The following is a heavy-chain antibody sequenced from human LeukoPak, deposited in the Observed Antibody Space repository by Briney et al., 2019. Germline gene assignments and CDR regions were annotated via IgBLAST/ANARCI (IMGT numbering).Heavy chain of an antibody. J-gene: IGHJ6*03. CDR1: GFTFSSYW. V-gene: IGHV3-7*01. Sequence: QAGGSLRLSCAASGFTFSSYWMSWVRQAPGKGLEWVANIKQDGSEKYYVDSVKGRFTISRDNAKNSLYLQMNSRRAEDTAVYYCARMPEERQFWSGYPYYYYMDVWGKGTTVTVSS. D-gene: IGHD3-3*02. CDR3: ARMPEERQFWSGYPYYYYMDV. CDR2: IKQDGSEK.